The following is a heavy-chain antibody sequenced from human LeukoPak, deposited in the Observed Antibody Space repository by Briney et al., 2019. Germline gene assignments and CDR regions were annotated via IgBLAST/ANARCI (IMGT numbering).Heavy chain of an antibody. CDR1: GYTFTNYG. J-gene: IGHJ4*02. Sequence: GASVKVSCKASGYTFTNYGISWVRQAPGQRLEWMGWINAGNGNTKYSQKFQGRVTITRDTSASTAYMELSSLRSEDTAVYYCASTTLVGALDYWGQGTLVTVSS. V-gene: IGHV1-3*01. D-gene: IGHD1-26*01. CDR3: ASTTLVGALDY. CDR2: INAGNGNT.